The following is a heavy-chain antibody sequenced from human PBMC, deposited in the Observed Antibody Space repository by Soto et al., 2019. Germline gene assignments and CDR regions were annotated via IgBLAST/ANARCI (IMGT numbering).Heavy chain of an antibody. Sequence: PGGSLRLSCAASGFTFDDYAMHWVRQAPGKGLEWVSLISWDGGSTYYADSVKGRFTISRDNSKNSLYLQMNSLRAEDTALYYCAKDFAAAAATRGYYYYGMDVWGQGTTVTVSS. J-gene: IGHJ6*02. CDR2: ISWDGGST. CDR3: AKDFAAAAATRGYYYYGMDV. D-gene: IGHD6-13*01. V-gene: IGHV3-43D*04. CDR1: GFTFDDYA.